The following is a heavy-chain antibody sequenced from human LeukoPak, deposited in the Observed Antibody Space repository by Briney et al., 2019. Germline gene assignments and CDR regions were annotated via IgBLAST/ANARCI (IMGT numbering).Heavy chain of an antibody. CDR2: INHSGST. V-gene: IGHV4-34*01. Sequence: PSETLSLTCAVYGGSFSGYYWSWIRQPPGKGLEWIGEINHSGSTNYNPSLKSRVTISVDTSKNQFSLKLSSVTAADTAVYYCARGLRSVAGTSFDYWGQGTLVTVSS. CDR1: GGSFSGYY. D-gene: IGHD6-19*01. CDR3: ARGLRSVAGTSFDY. J-gene: IGHJ4*02.